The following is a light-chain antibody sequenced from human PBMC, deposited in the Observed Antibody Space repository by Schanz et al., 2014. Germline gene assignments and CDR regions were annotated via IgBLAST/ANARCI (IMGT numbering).Light chain of an antibody. CDR2: ANT. V-gene: IGLV1-40*01. CDR1: TSNIGSGFQ. CDR3: GSYTTSINYV. J-gene: IGLJ1*01. Sequence: QSVLTQPPSVSGAPGQRVTISCNGSTSNIGSGFQVHWYRQLPGSAPTLVIYANTLRPSGVPDRFSGSKSGTSASLAVTGLQNEDEADYYCGSYTTSINYVFGTGTKLTVL.